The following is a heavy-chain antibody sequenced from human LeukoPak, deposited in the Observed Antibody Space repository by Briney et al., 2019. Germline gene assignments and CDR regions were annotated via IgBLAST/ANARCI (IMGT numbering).Heavy chain of an antibody. CDR3: ARAGSFWHYVY. Sequence: AGSLRLSCAASGFTSSGFWFSWVRQTPGKGLEWVANIKQDGSEKYYVDSVKGRFTISRDNAKNSLSLQMNGLRVEDTAVYYCARAGSFWHYVYWGQGTLVTVSS. CDR1: GFTSSGFW. CDR2: IKQDGSEK. V-gene: IGHV3-7*01. J-gene: IGHJ4*02. D-gene: IGHD1-7*01.